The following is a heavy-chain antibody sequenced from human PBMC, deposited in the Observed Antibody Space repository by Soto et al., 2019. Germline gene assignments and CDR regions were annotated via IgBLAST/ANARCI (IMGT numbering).Heavy chain of an antibody. V-gene: IGHV3-23*01. CDR3: AKVGIAVAGSVRYFDY. CDR1: GFTFSSYA. Sequence: GGSLRLSCAASGFTFSSYAMSWVRQAPWKGLEWVSAISGSGGSTYYADSVKGRFTISRDNSKNTLYLQMNSLRAEDTAVYYCAKVGIAVAGSVRYFDYWGQGPLVTVSS. J-gene: IGHJ4*02. CDR2: ISGSGGST. D-gene: IGHD6-19*01.